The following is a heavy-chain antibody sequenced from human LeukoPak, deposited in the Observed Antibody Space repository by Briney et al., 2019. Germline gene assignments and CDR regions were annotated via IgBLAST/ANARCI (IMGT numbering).Heavy chain of an antibody. Sequence: SVKVSCKASGGTFSSYAISWVRQAPGQGLEWMGGIIPIFGTANYAQKFQGRVTITADESTSTAYMELSSLRSEDTAVYYCAESSGWSLYAFDIWGQGTMVNVSS. J-gene: IGHJ3*02. CDR1: GGTFSSYA. V-gene: IGHV1-69*13. CDR3: AESSGWSLYAFDI. CDR2: IIPIFGTA. D-gene: IGHD6-19*01.